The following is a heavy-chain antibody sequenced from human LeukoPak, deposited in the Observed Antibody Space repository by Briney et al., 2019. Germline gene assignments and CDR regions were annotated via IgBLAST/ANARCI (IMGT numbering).Heavy chain of an antibody. CDR3: ASRVRGAIDY. D-gene: IGHD3-10*02. CDR2: INHSGST. Sequence: GSLRLSCAASGFTFSSYWMSWVRQPPGKGLEWIGEINHSGSTNYNPSLKSRVTISVDTSKNQFSLKLSSVTAADTAVYYCASRVRGAIDYWGQGTLVTVSS. V-gene: IGHV4-34*08. J-gene: IGHJ4*02. CDR1: GFTFSSYW.